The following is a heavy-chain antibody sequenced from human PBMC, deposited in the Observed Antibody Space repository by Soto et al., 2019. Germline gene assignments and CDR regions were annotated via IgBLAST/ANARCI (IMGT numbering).Heavy chain of an antibody. D-gene: IGHD2-15*01. CDR1: GYTFTSYY. CDR2: INPSGGST. Sequence: GASVKVSCKASGYTFTSYYMHWVRQAPGQGLEWMGIINPSGGSTSYAQKFQGRVTMTRDTSTSTVYMELSSLRSEDTAVYYCARGGTPRIVVVVAATDSFDYWGQGTLVTVSS. J-gene: IGHJ4*02. CDR3: ARGGTPRIVVVVAATDSFDY. V-gene: IGHV1-46*01.